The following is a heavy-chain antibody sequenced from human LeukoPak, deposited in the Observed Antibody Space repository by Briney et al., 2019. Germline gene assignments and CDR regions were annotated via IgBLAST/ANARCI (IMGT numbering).Heavy chain of an antibody. D-gene: IGHD3-10*01. V-gene: IGHV3-21*01. CDR3: ARADSGRGDAFDI. CDR1: RFTFSSYG. J-gene: IGHJ3*02. Sequence: PGGSLRLSCAASRFTFSSYGMHWVRQAPGKGLEWVSSISSSSSYIYYADSVKGRFTISRDNAKNSLYLQMNSLRAEDTAVYYRARADSGRGDAFDIWGQGTMVTVSS. CDR2: ISSSSSYI.